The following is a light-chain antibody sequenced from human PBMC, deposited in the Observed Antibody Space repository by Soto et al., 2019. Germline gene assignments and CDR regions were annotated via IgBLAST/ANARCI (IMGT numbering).Light chain of an antibody. CDR1: QSLLHSNGYNY. CDR2: LGS. Sequence: DIVMTQSPLSLPVTPGEPASISCRSSQSLLHSNGYNYLDWYLQKPGQSPQLLIYLGSNRASGVPDRFSGSGSGTDFTLTSSRLEAADVGVYYCMLALKTPPTFGGGTKVEIK. V-gene: IGKV2-28*01. CDR3: MLALKTPPT. J-gene: IGKJ4*01.